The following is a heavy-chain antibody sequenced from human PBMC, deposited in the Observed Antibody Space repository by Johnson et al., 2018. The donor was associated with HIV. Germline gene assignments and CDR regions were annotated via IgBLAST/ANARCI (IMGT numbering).Heavy chain of an antibody. V-gene: IGHV3-74*03. CDR3: AKVDCGGDRGAGYDPFNR. CDR1: GFTFSSYW. D-gene: IGHD2-21*01. J-gene: IGHJ3*01. Sequence: EQLVESGGGVVQPGRSLRLSCAASGFTFSSYWLHWVRQAPGKGMVWVSRINNDGSRTTYADSVKGRFTISRDNAKNTVDLQMNSLRVEDTAVYYCAKVDCGGDRGAGYDPFNRWGQGTLVTVSS. CDR2: INNDGSRT.